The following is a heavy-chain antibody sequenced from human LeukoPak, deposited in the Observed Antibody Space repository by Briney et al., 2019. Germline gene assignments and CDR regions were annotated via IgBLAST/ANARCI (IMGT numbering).Heavy chain of an antibody. CDR1: GFPFSTYP. D-gene: IGHD3-10*01. J-gene: IGHJ4*02. Sequence: GGSLRLSCAASGFPFSTYPMRWVRQAPGGGLEWVSAICGSSDTTFYADCEEGRFHISRHNAKNSLYLQMNSLRAEDTAVYYCAREPAPIFQSRSGSYHRYFDYWGQGTLVTVSS. V-gene: IGHV3-23*01. CDR3: AREPAPIFQSRSGSYHRYFDY. CDR2: ICGSSDTT.